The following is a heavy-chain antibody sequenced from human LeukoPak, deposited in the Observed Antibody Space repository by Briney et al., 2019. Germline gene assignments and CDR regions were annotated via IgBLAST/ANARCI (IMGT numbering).Heavy chain of an antibody. CDR3: ARGGTLTTVPL. CDR1: GGSISSYY. D-gene: IGHD4-17*01. Sequence: SETLSLTCTVSGGSISSYYWSWIRQPPGKGLEWIGYIYYSGSTNYNYNPSLKSRVTISVDTSNNQFSLKLSSVTAADTAVYYCARGGTLTTVPLWGQGTLVTVSS. CDR2: IYYSGST. V-gene: IGHV4-59*08. J-gene: IGHJ4*02.